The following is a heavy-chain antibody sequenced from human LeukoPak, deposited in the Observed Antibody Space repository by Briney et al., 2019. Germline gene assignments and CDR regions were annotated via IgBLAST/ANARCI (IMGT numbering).Heavy chain of an antibody. D-gene: IGHD6-6*01. J-gene: IGHJ4*02. CDR2: IYYSGST. CDR1: GGSISSYY. CDR3: ARLGSARWFDY. V-gene: IGHV4-59*08. Sequence: TSETLSLTCTVSGGSISSYYWSWTRQPPGKGLEWIGYIYYSGSTNYNPSLKSRVTISVDTSKTQFSLKLSSVTAADTAVYYCARLGSARWFDYWGRAPWSPSPQ.